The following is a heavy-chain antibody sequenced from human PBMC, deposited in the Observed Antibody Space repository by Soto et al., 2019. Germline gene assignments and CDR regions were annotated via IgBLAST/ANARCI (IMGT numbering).Heavy chain of an antibody. V-gene: IGHV4-31*03. D-gene: IGHD3-10*01. CDR1: GGSISSGAYY. J-gene: IGHJ5*02. CDR2: VYYSGST. CDR3: ARFPYGGGDWFDP. Sequence: SETLSLTCTVSGGSISSGAYYWSWIRQHPGKGLEWIGYVYYSGSTYYNPSLTRRITISINTSKNQFSLKLSSVTAADTAVYYCARFPYGGGDWFDPWGQGTLVTVSS.